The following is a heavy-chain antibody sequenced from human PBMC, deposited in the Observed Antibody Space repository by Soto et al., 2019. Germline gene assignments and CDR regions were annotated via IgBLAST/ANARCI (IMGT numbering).Heavy chain of an antibody. CDR3: AKVPASLKTFDY. CDR2: VSGNGAVT. D-gene: IGHD2-2*01. CDR1: GFTFGNYA. V-gene: IGHV3-23*01. J-gene: IGHJ4*02. Sequence: EVQLLVSGGGLAQPGGSLRLSCAASGFTFGNYAMNWVRQAPGKGLEWVSTVSGNGAVTYYADSVKGRFTISRDNSRSTLYLQMNNLRAEDTAIYFCAKVPASLKTFDYWGQGTLVTVSS.